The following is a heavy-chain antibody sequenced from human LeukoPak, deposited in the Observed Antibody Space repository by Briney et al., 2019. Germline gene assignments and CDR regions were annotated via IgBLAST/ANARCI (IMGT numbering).Heavy chain of an antibody. D-gene: IGHD2-15*01. CDR2: INPNSGGT. Sequence: ASVKVSCKASGYTFTNYYMHWVRQAPGQGLEWMGWINPNSGGTNYAQKFQGRVAMTRDTSISTAYMELSSLTSDDTAVYYCAREVVVAATPGWFDPWGQGTLVTVSS. V-gene: IGHV1-2*02. J-gene: IGHJ5*02. CDR1: GYTFTNYY. CDR3: AREVVVAATPGWFDP.